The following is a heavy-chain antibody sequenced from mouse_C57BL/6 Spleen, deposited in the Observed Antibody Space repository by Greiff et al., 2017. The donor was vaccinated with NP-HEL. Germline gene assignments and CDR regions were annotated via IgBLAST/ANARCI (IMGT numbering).Heavy chain of an antibody. V-gene: IGHV3-6*01. D-gene: IGHD1-1*01. CDR3: ASQSPYYYGSSYPYYAMDY. CDR1: GYSITSGYY. Sequence: VQLQQSGPGLVKPSQSLSLTCSVTGYSITSGYYWNWIRQFPGNKLEWMGYISYDGSNNYNPSLKNRISITRDTSKNQFFLKLNSVTTEDTATYYCASQSPYYYGSSYPYYAMDYWGQGTSVTVSS. CDR2: ISYDGSN. J-gene: IGHJ4*01.